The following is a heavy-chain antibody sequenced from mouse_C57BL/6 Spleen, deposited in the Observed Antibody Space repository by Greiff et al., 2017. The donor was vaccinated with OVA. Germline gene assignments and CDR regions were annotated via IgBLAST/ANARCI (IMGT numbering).Heavy chain of an antibody. CDR3: ARQGDSDY. Sequence: EVKLVESGGDLVKPGGSLKLSCAASGFTFSSYGMSWVRQTPDKRLEWVATISSGGSYTYYPDSVKGRFTISRDNAKSTLYLQMSSLKSEDTAMYYCARQGDSDYWGQGTTLTVSS. V-gene: IGHV5-6*01. CDR2: ISSGGSYT. J-gene: IGHJ2*01. D-gene: IGHD2-13*01. CDR1: GFTFSSYG.